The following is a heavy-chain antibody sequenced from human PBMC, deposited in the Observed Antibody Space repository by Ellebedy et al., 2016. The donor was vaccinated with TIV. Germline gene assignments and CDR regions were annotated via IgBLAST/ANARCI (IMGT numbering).Heavy chain of an antibody. J-gene: IGHJ4*02. CDR3: AKSPEVLWFGESVTFGDY. CDR1: GFTFSSYA. Sequence: GGSLRLSXAASGFTFSSYAMSWVRQAPGKGLEWVSAISGSGGSTYYADSVKGRFTISRDNSKNTLYLQMNSLRAEDTAVYYCAKSPEVLWFGESVTFGDYWGQGTLVTVSS. V-gene: IGHV3-23*01. CDR2: ISGSGGST. D-gene: IGHD3-10*01.